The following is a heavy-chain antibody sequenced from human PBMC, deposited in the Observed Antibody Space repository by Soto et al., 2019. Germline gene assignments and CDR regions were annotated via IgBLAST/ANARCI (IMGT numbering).Heavy chain of an antibody. D-gene: IGHD5-18*01. CDR1: GGSFSGYY. V-gene: IGHV4-34*01. J-gene: IGHJ4*02. CDR2: INHSGST. CDR3: ARASGVYTAMVLDY. Sequence: SETLSLTCAVYGGSFSGYYWSWIRQPPGKGLEWIGEINHSGSTNYNPSLKSRVTISVDTSKNQFSLKLSSVTAADTAVYYCARASGVYTAMVLDYWGQGTLVT.